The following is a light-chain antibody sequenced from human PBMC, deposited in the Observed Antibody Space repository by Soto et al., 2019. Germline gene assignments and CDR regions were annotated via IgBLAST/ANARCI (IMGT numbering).Light chain of an antibody. V-gene: IGLV2-11*01. CDR3: CSYAGSVV. CDR2: DVS. Sequence: QSALTQPRSVSGSPGQSVTISCTGTSSDVGGYNYVSWHQQHPGKAPKLMIYDVSKRPSGVPDRFSGSKSGNTASLTISGLQAEDEADYYCCSYAGSVVFGGGTKVTVL. CDR1: SSDVGGYNY. J-gene: IGLJ2*01.